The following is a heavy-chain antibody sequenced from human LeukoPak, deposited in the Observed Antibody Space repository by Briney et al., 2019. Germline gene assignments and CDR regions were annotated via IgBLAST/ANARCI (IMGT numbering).Heavy chain of an antibody. Sequence: ASVKVSCKASGGTFSSYAISWVRQAPGQGLEWMGWISAYNGNTNYAQKLQGRVTMTTDTSTSTAYMELRSLRSDDTAVYYCARVSMGSGGSPIYYYYYMDVWGKGTTVTVSS. J-gene: IGHJ6*03. CDR1: GGTFSSYA. CDR2: ISAYNGNT. CDR3: ARVSMGSGGSPIYYYYYMDV. V-gene: IGHV1-18*01. D-gene: IGHD1-26*01.